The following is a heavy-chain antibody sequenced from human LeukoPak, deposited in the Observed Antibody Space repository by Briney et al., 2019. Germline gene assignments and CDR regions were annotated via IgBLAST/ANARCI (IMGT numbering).Heavy chain of an antibody. D-gene: IGHD4-17*01. CDR1: AFTFSSYG. CDR3: AKSWREDGDYWSFNY. Sequence: GGSLRLSCAASAFTFSSYGMHWVRQAPGKGLEWVSGISASGGSIYYADSVKGRFTISRDNSKNTLYLQLSSLRVEDTAVYYCAKSWREDGDYWSFNYWGQGTLVTVSS. J-gene: IGHJ4*02. V-gene: IGHV3-23*01. CDR2: ISASGGSI.